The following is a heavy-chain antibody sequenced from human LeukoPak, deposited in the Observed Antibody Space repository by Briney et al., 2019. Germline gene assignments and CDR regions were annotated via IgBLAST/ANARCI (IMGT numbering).Heavy chain of an antibody. CDR1: GSSISSYY. Sequence: SETLSLTCSISGSSISSYYWNWIRQPPGKGLEWIGYIHYTGITNYNPSLGSRVTISLDTSKNQLSLKMTSVTAADTAVYYCARERGGKYYYDSSGYYSWGQGTLVTVSS. J-gene: IGHJ4*02. D-gene: IGHD3-22*01. CDR3: ARERGGKYYYDSSGYYS. V-gene: IGHV4-59*01. CDR2: IHYTGIT.